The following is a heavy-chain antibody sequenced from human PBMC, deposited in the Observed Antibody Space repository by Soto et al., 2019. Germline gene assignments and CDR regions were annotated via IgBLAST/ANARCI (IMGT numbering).Heavy chain of an antibody. J-gene: IGHJ6*02. D-gene: IGHD2-2*01. CDR3: ARSQGSSTSLEIYYYYYYGMDV. CDR2: IIPISGTA. V-gene: IGHV1-69*01. Sequence: QVQLVQSGAEVKKPGSSVKVSCKASGGTFSSYAISWLRQAPGQGLEWMGGIIPISGTANYAQKFQGRVTMTADESTSTAYMELSSLRSEDTAVYYCARSQGSSTSLEIYYYYYYGMDVWGQGTTVTVSS. CDR1: GGTFSSYA.